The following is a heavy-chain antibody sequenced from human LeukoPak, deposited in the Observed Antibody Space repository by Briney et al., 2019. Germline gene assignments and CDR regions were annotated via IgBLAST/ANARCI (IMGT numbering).Heavy chain of an antibody. J-gene: IGHJ4*02. D-gene: IGHD6-13*01. V-gene: IGHV3-53*01. Sequence: PGGSLRLSCAASGFTVNSNYLSWVRQAPGKGLEWVSTLYNTGNTYYANSVKGRFSISRDNSKNTLSLQMNSLRAEDTAVYYCTRLTADGRLYFVDWGPGTLVTVSS. CDR1: GFTVNSNY. CDR3: TRLTADGRLYFVD. CDR2: LYNTGNT.